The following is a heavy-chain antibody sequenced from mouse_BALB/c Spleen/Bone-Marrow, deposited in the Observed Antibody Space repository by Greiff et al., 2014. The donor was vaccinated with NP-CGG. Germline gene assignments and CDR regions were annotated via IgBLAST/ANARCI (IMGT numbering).Heavy chain of an antibody. D-gene: IGHD1-2*01. Sequence: VQLQESGAELARPGASVKLSCKASGYNFTTHWMQWVKQRPAQGLEWIGAIYPGDGDTRYTQKFKGKATLTADKSSSTAYMQLSDLASEDSAVYYCARGDYGYHWYFDVWGAGTTVTVSS. CDR3: ARGDYGYHWYFDV. CDR1: GYNFTTHW. J-gene: IGHJ1*01. CDR2: IYPGDGDT. V-gene: IGHV1-87*01.